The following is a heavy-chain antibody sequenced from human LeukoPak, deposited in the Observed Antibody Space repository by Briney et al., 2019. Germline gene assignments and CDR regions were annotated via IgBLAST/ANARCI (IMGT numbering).Heavy chain of an antibody. D-gene: IGHD3-22*01. V-gene: IGHV4-59*01. Sequence: SVTLSLTCTVSGGHISTYYWSWIRQAPGKGLEWIGYIYYSGSTKYNPSLKSRVTISVDTSKNQFSLKLSSVTAADTAVYFCARGITDSIWYLDYWGQGTLVTVSS. J-gene: IGHJ4*02. CDR3: ARGITDSIWYLDY. CDR2: IYYSGST. CDR1: GGHISTYY.